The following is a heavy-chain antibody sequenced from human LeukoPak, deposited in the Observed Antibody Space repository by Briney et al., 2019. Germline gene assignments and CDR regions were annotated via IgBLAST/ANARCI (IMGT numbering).Heavy chain of an antibody. D-gene: IGHD2-2*01. Sequence: ASETLSLTCAVYGGSFSGYYWSWIRQPPGKGLEWIGEINHSGSTNYNPSLKSRVTISVDTSKNQFSLKLSSVTAADTAVYYCARDLRGIVVVKDYYYYYMDVWGKGTTVTVSS. CDR3: ARDLRGIVVVKDYYYYYMDV. J-gene: IGHJ6*03. CDR2: INHSGST. V-gene: IGHV4-34*01. CDR1: GGSFSGYY.